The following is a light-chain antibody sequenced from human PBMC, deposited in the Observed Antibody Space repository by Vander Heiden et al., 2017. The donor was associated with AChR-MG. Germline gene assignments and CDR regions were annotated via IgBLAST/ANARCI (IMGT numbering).Light chain of an antibody. CDR1: RLGHHY. V-gene: IGLV3-1*01. Sequence: SSELSQPPSVSVSPGQPARLTCSGARLGHHYASWYRQKPGQSPVLVIYQDSQRPSGIPERFSGSNSGDTATLTISGTQAMDEGDYYCQTWDSLSLYVFGTGTTVTVL. CDR3: QTWDSLSLYV. CDR2: QDS. J-gene: IGLJ1*01.